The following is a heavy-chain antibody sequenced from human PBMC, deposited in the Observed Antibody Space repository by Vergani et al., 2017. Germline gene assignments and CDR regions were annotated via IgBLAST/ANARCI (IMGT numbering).Heavy chain of an antibody. CDR1: GGSISSGSYY. CDR3: AREVTMVRGVWYFDL. Sequence: QVQLQESGPGLVKPSQTLSLTCTVSGGSISSGSYYWSWIRQPAGKGLEWIGRIYTSGSTNYNPSLTSRVTISVDTSKNHFSLKLSSWTAADTAVYYCAREVTMVRGVWYFDLWGRGTLVTVSS. CDR2: IYTSGST. J-gene: IGHJ2*01. V-gene: IGHV4-61*02. D-gene: IGHD3-10*01.